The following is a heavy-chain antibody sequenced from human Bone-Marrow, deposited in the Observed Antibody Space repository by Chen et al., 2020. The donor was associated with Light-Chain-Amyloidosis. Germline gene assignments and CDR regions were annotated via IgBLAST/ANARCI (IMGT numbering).Heavy chain of an antibody. J-gene: IGHJ4*02. V-gene: IGHV3-23*01. Sequence: EVQLLESGGGLVQPGGSLRLSCVASGINFSSYAMNWVRQAPGKGLEWVSSVSGTIIITYYTDSVKGRFTTSRDNSKNTVYLQMSSLRADDTAVYYCATRYCSGGSCYSPYFEYWGQGTLVTVSS. CDR1: GINFSSYA. D-gene: IGHD2-15*01. CDR2: VSGTIIIT. CDR3: ATRYCSGGSCYSPYFEY.